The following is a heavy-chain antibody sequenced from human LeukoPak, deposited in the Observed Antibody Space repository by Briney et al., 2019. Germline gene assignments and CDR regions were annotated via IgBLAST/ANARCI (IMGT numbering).Heavy chain of an antibody. CDR1: GYSFTSYW. J-gene: IGHJ6*02. Sequence: GESLKISCKGSGYSFTSYWIGWVRQMPGKGLEWMGIIYPGDSDTRYSPSFQGQVTISADKSISTAYLQWSSLKASDTAMYYCARHNYLDVVPYYYGMDVWGQGATVTVSS. CDR2: IYPGDSDT. D-gene: IGHD5-24*01. V-gene: IGHV5-51*01. CDR3: ARHNYLDVVPYYYGMDV.